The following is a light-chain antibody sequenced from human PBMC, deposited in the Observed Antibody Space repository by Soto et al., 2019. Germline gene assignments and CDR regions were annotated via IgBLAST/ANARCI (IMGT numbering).Light chain of an antibody. CDR3: QQYSSSPIFT. CDR2: AAS. CDR1: QSVNSGY. J-gene: IGKJ3*01. Sequence: EIVLTQSPDTLSLSPGERATLSCRASQSVNSGYLAWYQQKPGQAPRLLIYAASSRATGIPDRFSGSGSGTDFTLTISRLEPEDFAVYFCQQYSSSPIFTFGPGTKVDI. V-gene: IGKV3-20*01.